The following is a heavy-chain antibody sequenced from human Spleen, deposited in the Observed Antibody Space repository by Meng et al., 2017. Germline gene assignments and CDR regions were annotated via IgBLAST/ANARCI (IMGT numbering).Heavy chain of an antibody. CDR3: ARDRAASNDYSDY. CDR1: GYIFSEFG. J-gene: IGHJ4*02. CDR2: INGANGKT. V-gene: IGHV1-3*01. Sequence: VQLVQSGAELKEPGASGRISCKASGYIFSEFGLQWVRQAPGQRLEWMGWINGANGKTEYAQRFHGRITISRDTSANLAFMHLRSLRSEDTAVYYCARDRAASNDYSDYWGPGTLVTVSS. D-gene: IGHD6-13*01.